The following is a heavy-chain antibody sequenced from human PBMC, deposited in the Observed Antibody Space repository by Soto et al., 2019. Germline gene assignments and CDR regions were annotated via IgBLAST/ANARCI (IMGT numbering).Heavy chain of an antibody. V-gene: IGHV1-69*13. J-gene: IGHJ6*03. CDR1: GGTFSSYA. CDR3: ARDQRWLVFHYYMDV. CDR2: IIPIFGTA. Sequence: GGSVKVSCKASGGTFSSYAISWVRQAPGQGLEWMGGIIPIFGTANYAQKFQGRVTITADESTSTAYMELSSLRAEDTAVYYCARDQRWLVFHYYMDVWGKGTTVTVSS. D-gene: IGHD6-19*01.